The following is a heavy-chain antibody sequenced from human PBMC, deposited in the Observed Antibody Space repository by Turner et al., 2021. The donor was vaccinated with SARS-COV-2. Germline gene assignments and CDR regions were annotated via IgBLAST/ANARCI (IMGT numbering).Heavy chain of an antibody. D-gene: IGHD3-9*01. V-gene: IGHV4-31*03. CDR3: ARAGTDWLQYYYFDY. J-gene: IGHJ4*02. CDR1: GGSISSGPYY. Sequence: QVHLQESGPGLVHPSQTLSLTCTVSGGSISSGPYYWSWIRQHPGKGLEWMGYIYYSRSTYNNPSLKSRVTISVDTSKNQFSLKLSSVTAADTAVYDCARAGTDWLQYYYFDYWGQGTLVTVSS. CDR2: IYYSRST.